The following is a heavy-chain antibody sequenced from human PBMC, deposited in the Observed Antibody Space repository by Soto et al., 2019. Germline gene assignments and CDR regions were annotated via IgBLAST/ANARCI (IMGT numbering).Heavy chain of an antibody. Sequence: EVQLLESGGGLVQPGGSLRISCAASGFTFSTYALTWVRQPPGKRLEWVAAITGSGAPANYADSVKGRFTISRDNSKNTLYLQMSSLTAEDTAVYFCAKDPNGDYVGAFDFWGRGTLVTVSS. J-gene: IGHJ3*01. CDR3: AKDPNGDYVGAFDF. CDR2: ITGSGAPA. D-gene: IGHD2-8*01. V-gene: IGHV3-23*01. CDR1: GFTFSTYA.